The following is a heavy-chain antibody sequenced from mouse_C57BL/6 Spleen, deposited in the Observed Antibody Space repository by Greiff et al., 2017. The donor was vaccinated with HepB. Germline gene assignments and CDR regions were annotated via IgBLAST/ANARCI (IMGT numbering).Heavy chain of an antibody. Sequence: VKLQESGAELVKPGASVKLSCKASGYTFTEYTIHWVKQRSGQGLEWIGWFYPGSGSIKYNEKFKDKATLTADKSSSTVYMELSRLTSEDSAVYFCARHEDTYYGSSWAMDYWGQGTSVTVSS. CDR2: FYPGSGSI. CDR1: GYTFTEYT. J-gene: IGHJ4*01. D-gene: IGHD1-1*01. V-gene: IGHV1-62-2*01. CDR3: ARHEDTYYGSSWAMDY.